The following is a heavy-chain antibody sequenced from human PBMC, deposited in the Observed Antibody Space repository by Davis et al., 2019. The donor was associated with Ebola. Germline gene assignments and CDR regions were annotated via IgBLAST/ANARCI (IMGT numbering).Heavy chain of an antibody. D-gene: IGHD6-6*01. CDR3: ATQYSSSSGWFDP. CDR1: GGSFSGYY. Sequence: PSETLSLTCAVYGGSFSGYYWSWIRQPPGKGLEWIGEINHSGSTNYNPSLKSRVTISVDTSKNQFSLKLSSVTAADTAVYYCATQYSSSSGWFDPWGQGTLVTVSS. V-gene: IGHV4-34*01. J-gene: IGHJ5*02. CDR2: INHSGST.